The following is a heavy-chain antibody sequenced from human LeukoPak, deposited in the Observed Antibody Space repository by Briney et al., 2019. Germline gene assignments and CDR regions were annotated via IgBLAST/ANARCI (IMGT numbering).Heavy chain of an antibody. CDR1: GGTFSSYT. V-gene: IGHV1-69*02. J-gene: IGHJ4*02. CDR2: IIPILGIA. Sequence: SVKVSCKASGGTFSSYTISWVRQAPGQGLEWMGRIIPILGIANYAQKFQGRVTITADKSTSTAYMELSSLRSEDTAVYYCAKSGGRDGYKGLYFDYWGQGTLSPSPQ. D-gene: IGHD5-24*01. CDR3: AKSGGRDGYKGLYFDY.